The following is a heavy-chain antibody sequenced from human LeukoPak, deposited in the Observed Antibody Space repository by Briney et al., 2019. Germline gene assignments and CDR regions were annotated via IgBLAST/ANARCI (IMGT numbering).Heavy chain of an antibody. V-gene: IGHV1-8*01. CDR3: ARRTYSSSWYSRWWYFDY. CDR2: MNPNSGNT. CDR1: GYTFTSYD. D-gene: IGHD6-13*01. J-gene: IGHJ4*02. Sequence: ASVKVSCKASGYTFTSYDINWVRQATGQGLEWMGWMNPNSGNTGYAQKFQGRVTMTRNTSISTAYMELSGLRSEDTAVYYCARRTYSSSWYSRWWYFDYWGQGTLVTVSS.